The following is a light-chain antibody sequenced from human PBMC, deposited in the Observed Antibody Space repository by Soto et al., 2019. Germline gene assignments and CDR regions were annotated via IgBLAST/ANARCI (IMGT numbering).Light chain of an antibody. CDR2: EVS. CDR3: CSYAGSSTLV. J-gene: IGLJ2*01. CDR1: SSDVGSYNL. V-gene: IGLV2-23*02. Sequence: QSALTQPASVSGSPGQSITISCTGTSSDVGSYNLVSWYQQHPGKAPTLMIYEVSKRHSGVSNRFSGSKSGNTASLTISGLQAEDEADYYCCSYAGSSTLVFGGGTKLTVL.